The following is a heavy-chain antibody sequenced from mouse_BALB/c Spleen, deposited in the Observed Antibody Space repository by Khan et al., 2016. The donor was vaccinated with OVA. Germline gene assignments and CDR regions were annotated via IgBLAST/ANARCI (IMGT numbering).Heavy chain of an antibody. V-gene: IGHV2-9*02. CDR1: GFSLTSHG. Sequence: QVQLKESGPGLVAPSQSLSITCTVSGFSLTSHGIHWVRQPPGKGLEWLGVIWAGGSTNYNSALMSRLRISKDSSKSQVFLKMNSLQTDDTAMYVWARNREPYYVYYWVQGTTLTVSS. J-gene: IGHJ2*01. CDR2: IWAGGST. CDR3: ARNREPYYVYY.